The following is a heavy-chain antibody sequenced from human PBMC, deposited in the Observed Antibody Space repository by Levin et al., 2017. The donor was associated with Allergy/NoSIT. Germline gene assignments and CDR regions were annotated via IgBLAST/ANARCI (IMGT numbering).Heavy chain of an antibody. D-gene: IGHD3-9*01. CDR1: GFTFSSYA. Sequence: GGSLRLSCAASGFTFSSYAMSWVRQAPGKGLEWVSAISGSGGSTYYADSVKGRFTISRDNSKNTLYLQMNSLRAEDTAVYYCAKVGYDILTGYYNLEDYYYYYMDVWGKGTTVTVSS. V-gene: IGHV3-23*01. CDR3: AKVGYDILTGYYNLEDYYYYYMDV. J-gene: IGHJ6*03. CDR2: ISGSGGST.